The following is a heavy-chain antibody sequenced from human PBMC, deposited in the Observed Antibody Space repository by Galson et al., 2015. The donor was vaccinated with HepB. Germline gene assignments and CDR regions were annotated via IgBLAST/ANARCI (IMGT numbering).Heavy chain of an antibody. CDR2: ISYDGSNK. V-gene: IGHV3-30*18. J-gene: IGHJ6*02. Sequence: LRLSCAASGFTFSSYGMHWVRQAPGKGLEWVAVISYDGSNKYYADSVKGRFTISRDNSKNTLYLQMNSLRAEDTAVYYCAKDRGYYYLNYYYYYYGMDVWGQGTTVTVSS. CDR1: GFTFSSYG. D-gene: IGHD3-22*01. CDR3: AKDRGYYYLNYYYYYYGMDV.